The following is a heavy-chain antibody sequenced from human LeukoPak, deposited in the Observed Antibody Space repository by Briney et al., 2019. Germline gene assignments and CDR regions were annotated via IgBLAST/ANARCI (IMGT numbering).Heavy chain of an antibody. J-gene: IGHJ4*02. V-gene: IGHV3-7*01. CDR1: GFTFSGSW. D-gene: IGHD1-1*01. Sequence: GGSLRLSCAASGFTFSGSWMSWVRQAPGKGLERVANIKEDGSEKYYVDSVRGRFSISRDNAKNSLYLQMNSLRAEDTAVYYCVRDGRPLDYRGQGTLVTVSS. CDR2: IKEDGSEK. CDR3: VRDGRPLDY.